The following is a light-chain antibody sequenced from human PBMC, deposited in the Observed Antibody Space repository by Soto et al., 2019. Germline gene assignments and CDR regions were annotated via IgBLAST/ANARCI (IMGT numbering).Light chain of an antibody. Sequence: DIQMTQSPSFLSASVGDRVTITCQASQDITTSLNWYQQKPGKAPKLLIYDASNLETGVPSRYSGSGSGTDFTFTISSLQAEDIATYYCQQYDNLPLSFGGGTKVEIK. V-gene: IGKV1-33*01. CDR3: QQYDNLPLS. CDR1: QDITTS. CDR2: DAS. J-gene: IGKJ4*01.